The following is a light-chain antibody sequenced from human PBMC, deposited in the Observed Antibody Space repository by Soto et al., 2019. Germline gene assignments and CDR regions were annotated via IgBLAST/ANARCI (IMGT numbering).Light chain of an antibody. CDR3: QNYNSAPLT. Sequence: DIQMTQSPSSLSASVGARVTITCRASQDISNYLAWYQQKPGKVPKLLIYAASTLQSGVPSRFSGSGSGTDFTLTISSLQPEDVATYYCQNYNSAPLTFGGGTKVEIK. CDR2: AAS. CDR1: QDISNY. V-gene: IGKV1-27*01. J-gene: IGKJ4*01.